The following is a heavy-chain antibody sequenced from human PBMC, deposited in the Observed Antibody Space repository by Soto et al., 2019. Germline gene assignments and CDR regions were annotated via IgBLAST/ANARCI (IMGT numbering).Heavy chain of an antibody. D-gene: IGHD3-10*01. CDR1: GFTFSSYA. V-gene: IGHV3-23*01. Sequence: GGSLRLSCAASGFTFSSYAMSWVRQAPGKGLEWVSAISGSGGSTYYADSVKGRFTISRDNSKNTLYLQMNSLRAEDTAVYYCAKPTYYGSGSHYYYYYGMDVWGQGTTVTVSS. CDR3: AKPTYYGSGSHYYYYYGMDV. J-gene: IGHJ6*02. CDR2: ISGSGGST.